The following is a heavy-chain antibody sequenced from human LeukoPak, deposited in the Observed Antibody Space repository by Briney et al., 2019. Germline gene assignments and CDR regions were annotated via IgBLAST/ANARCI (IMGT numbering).Heavy chain of an antibody. CDR2: IYSGGST. CDR1: GFTVSSNY. J-gene: IGHJ6*02. Sequence: GGSLRLSCAASGFTVSSNYMSWVRQAPGKGLEWVSVIYSGGSTYYADSVKGRFTISRDNAKNTLYLQMNSLRIEDTAVYYCVRGYHYGMDVWGQGTTVIVAS. CDR3: VRGYHYGMDV. V-gene: IGHV3-66*01.